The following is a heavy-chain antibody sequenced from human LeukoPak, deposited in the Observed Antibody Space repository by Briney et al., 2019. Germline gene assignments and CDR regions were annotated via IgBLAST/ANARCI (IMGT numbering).Heavy chain of an antibody. D-gene: IGHD2-2*01. CDR3: ARGPEDIVVVPLDY. V-gene: IGHV4-34*01. J-gene: IGHJ4*02. CDR1: GGSFSGFY. CDR2: INHSGGT. Sequence: SETLSLTCAVYGGSFSGFYWSWIRHPPAKGLEWIVEINHSGGTNYNPSLKSRVTISVDTSKNQFSLKVTSVTAADTAVYYCARGPEDIVVVPLDYWGQGTVVTVSS.